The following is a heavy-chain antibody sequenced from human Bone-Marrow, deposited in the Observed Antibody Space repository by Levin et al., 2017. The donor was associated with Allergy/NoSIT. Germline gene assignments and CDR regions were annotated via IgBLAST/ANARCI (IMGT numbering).Heavy chain of an antibody. D-gene: IGHD1-1*01. J-gene: IGHJ4*02. V-gene: IGHV4-59*08. CDR1: GGSISAYY. CDR2: ISYTGTT. Sequence: SETLSLTCTVSGGSISAYYWSWIRQPPGKGLEYIGYISYTGTTNYNPSLKSRVTISVDTSKNQFSLKLSSVSAADTAVYYCARLTSGKNWYYFDYWGQGTLVTVSS. CDR3: ARLTSGKNWYYFDY.